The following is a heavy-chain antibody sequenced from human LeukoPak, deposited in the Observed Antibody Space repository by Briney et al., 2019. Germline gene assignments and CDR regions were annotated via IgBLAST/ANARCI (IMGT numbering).Heavy chain of an antibody. Sequence: SETLSLTCTVSGYSISSGYYWGWIRQPPGKGLEWIGSIYHSGSTYYNPSLKSRVTISVDTSKNQFSLKLSSVTAADTAVYYCARVPSYYGSGSYYANDYWGQGTLVTVSS. V-gene: IGHV4-38-2*02. CDR1: GYSISSGYY. J-gene: IGHJ4*02. CDR3: ARVPSYYGSGSYYANDY. CDR2: IYHSGST. D-gene: IGHD3-10*01.